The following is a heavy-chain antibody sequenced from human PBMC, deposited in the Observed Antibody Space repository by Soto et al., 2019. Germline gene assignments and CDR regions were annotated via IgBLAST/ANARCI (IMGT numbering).Heavy chain of an antibody. CDR1: GYTLRDYY. Sequence: QVQLVQSGADVKEPGASVKLSCKASGYTLRDYYIQWVRQAPGQGLEWVAMINPDDGGTRYAQRFEGRVTVTRDTSTRTVYMEMSNLRSEDTALDYCARDRPHAWLAPWGQGTLVTVSS. J-gene: IGHJ5*02. CDR2: INPDDGGT. CDR3: ARDRPHAWLAP. V-gene: IGHV1-46*01.